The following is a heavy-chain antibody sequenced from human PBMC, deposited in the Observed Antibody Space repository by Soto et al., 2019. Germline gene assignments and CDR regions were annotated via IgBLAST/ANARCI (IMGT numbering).Heavy chain of an antibody. CDR1: GYTFTSYG. CDR3: ARVPAAASIYNWFDP. D-gene: IGHD2-2*01. Sequence: ASVKVSCKASGYTFTSYGIHWVRQAPGQGLVWMGWISAYNGNINYAQKLQGRVTMTTDTSTSTAYMELRSLRSDDTAVYYCARVPAAASIYNWFDPWGQGTLVTVS. J-gene: IGHJ5*02. V-gene: IGHV1-18*04. CDR2: ISAYNGNI.